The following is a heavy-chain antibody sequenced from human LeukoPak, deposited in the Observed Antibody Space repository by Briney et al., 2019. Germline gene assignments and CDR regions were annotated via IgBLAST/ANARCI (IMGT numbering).Heavy chain of an antibody. V-gene: IGHV3-15*07. Sequence: PGGSPRLSCAVSGFTFSNAWMNWVRQAPGKGLEWVGRIKSKTDGGTTDYAAPVKGRFTISRDDSKNTLYLQMNSLKTEDTAVYYCTADYYDSSGYYNDYWGQGTLVTVSS. J-gene: IGHJ4*02. D-gene: IGHD3-22*01. CDR3: TADYYDSSGYYNDY. CDR2: IKSKTDGGTT. CDR1: GFTFSNAW.